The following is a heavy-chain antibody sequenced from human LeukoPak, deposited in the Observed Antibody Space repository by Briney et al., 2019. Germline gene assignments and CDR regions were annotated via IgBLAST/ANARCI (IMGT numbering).Heavy chain of an antibody. CDR2: ITISGHTK. CDR3: ARGDPHADP. V-gene: IGHV3-48*03. Sequence: GGSLRLSCAASGFDLNTYEMNWVRQAPGKGLEWIADITISGHTKNYADSVKGRFTISRNNARTSLYLQMNSLRVEDTGVYYCARGDPHADPWGQGTLVTVSS. J-gene: IGHJ5*02. CDR1: GFDLNTYE.